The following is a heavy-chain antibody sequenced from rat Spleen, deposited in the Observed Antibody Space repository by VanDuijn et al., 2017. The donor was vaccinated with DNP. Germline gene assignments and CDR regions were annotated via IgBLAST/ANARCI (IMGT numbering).Heavy chain of an antibody. Sequence: EVQLVETGGGSVQPGRSLKLSCAASGFTFSDYNMAWVRQAPKKGLEWVATISYDGSSTYYRDSVKGRFTISRDTAKSSLYLQMNSLRSEDTAIYYCARGNYPGINTFDYWGQGVMVTVSS. CDR1: GFTFSDYN. CDR2: ISYDGSST. V-gene: IGHV5-7*01. CDR3: ARGNYPGINTFDY. D-gene: IGHD1-4*01. J-gene: IGHJ2*01.